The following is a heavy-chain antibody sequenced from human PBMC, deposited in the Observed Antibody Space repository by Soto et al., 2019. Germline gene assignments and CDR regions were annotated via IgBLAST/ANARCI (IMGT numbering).Heavy chain of an antibody. J-gene: IGHJ4*02. CDR2: INGGGGTT. CDR3: AKDRHPDGIWTFDY. D-gene: IGHD3-9*01. CDR1: GFSFSGYT. Sequence: PGGSLRLSCAASGFSFSGYTMNWVRQAQGKGLEWISGINGGGGTTYYADSVKGRFTTSRDDSKNILYLQMNSPRAEDTAIYYCAKDRHPDGIWTFDYWGRGTLVTFSS. V-gene: IGHV3-23*01.